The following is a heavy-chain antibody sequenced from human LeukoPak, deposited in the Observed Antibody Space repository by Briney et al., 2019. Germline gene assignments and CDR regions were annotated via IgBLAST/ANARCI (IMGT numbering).Heavy chain of an antibody. CDR1: GGSISSYY. V-gene: IGHV4-59*01. Sequence: PSETLSLTCTVSGGSISSYYWSWIRQPPGKGLEWLGYIYYSGSTNYNPSLKSRVTISVDTSKNQFSLKLSSVTAADTAVYYCARGSSGWYSVWFDPWGQGTLVTVSS. CDR3: ARGSSGWYSVWFDP. D-gene: IGHD6-19*01. CDR2: IYYSGST. J-gene: IGHJ5*02.